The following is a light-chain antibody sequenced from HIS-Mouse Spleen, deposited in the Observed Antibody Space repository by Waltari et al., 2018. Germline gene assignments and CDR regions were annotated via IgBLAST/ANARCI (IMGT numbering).Light chain of an antibody. CDR3: YSTDSSGNHRV. CDR2: EDS. CDR1: ALPKQY. J-gene: IGLJ2*01. Sequence: SYELTQPPSVSVSPGQTARITCPGDALPKQYAYWYQQKSGQAPELVIYEDSKRPSGIPERFSGSSSGTMATLTISGAQVEDEADYYCYSTDSSGNHRVFGGGTKLTVL. V-gene: IGLV3-10*01.